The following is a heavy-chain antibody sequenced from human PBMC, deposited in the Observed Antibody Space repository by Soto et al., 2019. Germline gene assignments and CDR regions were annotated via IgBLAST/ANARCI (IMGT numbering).Heavy chain of an antibody. CDR1: GFPFTNYE. V-gene: IGHV3-48*03. CDR3: SREQRHYVAFDI. CDR2: ISSSASII. Sequence: GGSLRLSCAASGFPFTNYEMNWVRQAPGKGPEWVSYISSSASIIYYADSVKGRFTISRDNAKNSLYLQMNSLRAEDTAVYYCSREQRHYVAFDIWALTTMVTVS. J-gene: IGHJ3*02. D-gene: IGHD4-17*01.